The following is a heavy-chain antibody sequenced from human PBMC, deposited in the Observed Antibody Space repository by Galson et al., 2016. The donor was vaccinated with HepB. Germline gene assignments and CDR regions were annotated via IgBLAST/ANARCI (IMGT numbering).Heavy chain of an antibody. CDR1: GLTFSSYA. Sequence: SLRLSCAASGLTFSSYAMNWVRQAPGKGLEWVSAVNAGGDSTYYADSVKGRFTISRDNSKNTPYLQMNSLRAEDTAVYYCAKEHSGYFDYWGQGTLVTVSS. V-gene: IGHV3-23*01. CDR3: AKEHSGYFDY. CDR2: VNAGGDST. D-gene: IGHD6-19*01. J-gene: IGHJ4*02.